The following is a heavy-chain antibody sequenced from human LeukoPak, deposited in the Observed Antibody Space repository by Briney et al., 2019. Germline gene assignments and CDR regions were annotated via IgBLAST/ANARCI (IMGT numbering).Heavy chain of an antibody. CDR3: ARAALGSGWSGVNP. CDR1: GFTFSSYW. J-gene: IGHJ5*02. CDR2: INSDGSST. D-gene: IGHD6-19*01. V-gene: IGHV3-74*01. Sequence: GGSLRLSCAASGFTFSSYWMRWVRQAPGKGLVWVSRINSDGSSTSYADSVKGRFTISRDNAKNTLYLQMNSLRAEDTAVYYCARAALGSGWSGVNPWGQGTLVTVSS.